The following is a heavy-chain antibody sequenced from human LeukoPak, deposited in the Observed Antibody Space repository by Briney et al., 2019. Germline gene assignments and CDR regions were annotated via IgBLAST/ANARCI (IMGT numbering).Heavy chain of an antibody. Sequence: SETLSLTCTVSGGSISSYYWSRIRQPPGKGLEWIGYIYYSGSTNYNPSLKSRVTISVDTSKNQFSLKLSSVTAADTAVYYCARAGSEYSSPFDYWGQGTLVTVSS. D-gene: IGHD6-6*01. J-gene: IGHJ4*02. CDR1: GGSISSYY. V-gene: IGHV4-59*01. CDR3: ARAGSEYSSPFDY. CDR2: IYYSGST.